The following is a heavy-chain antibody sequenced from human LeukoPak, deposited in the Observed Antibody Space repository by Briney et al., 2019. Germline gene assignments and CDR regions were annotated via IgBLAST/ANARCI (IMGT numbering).Heavy chain of an antibody. D-gene: IGHD6-19*01. J-gene: IGHJ4*02. Sequence: GGSLRLSCAASGFTFSSYWMSWVRQAPGKGLVWVSRINPDGSSKTYADSVKGRFTISRDNAKNTLYLQMNSLGAEDTAVYYCASPNGRSVAGIDYWGQGTLVTVSS. V-gene: IGHV3-74*03. CDR1: GFTFSSYW. CDR3: ASPNGRSVAGIDY. CDR2: INPDGSSK.